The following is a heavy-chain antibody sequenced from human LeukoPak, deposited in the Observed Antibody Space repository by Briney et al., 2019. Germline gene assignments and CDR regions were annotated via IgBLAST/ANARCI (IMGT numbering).Heavy chain of an antibody. D-gene: IGHD3-16*02. Sequence: PGGSLRLSCAASGFTFSSYSMYWVRQAPGKGLEWVSYIRSSRSNKYYADSVKGRFTIPRDNAKVSFYLQMNSLRADGTVLYYCARDRGGIGYYMDVWGKGTTVTVSS. V-gene: IGHV3-48*01. J-gene: IGHJ6*03. CDR1: GFTFSSYS. CDR3: ARDRGGIGYYMDV. CDR2: IRSSRSNK.